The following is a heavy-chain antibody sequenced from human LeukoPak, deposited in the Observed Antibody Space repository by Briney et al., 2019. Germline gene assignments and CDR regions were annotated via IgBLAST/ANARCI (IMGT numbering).Heavy chain of an antibody. J-gene: IGHJ4*02. Sequence: SETLSLTCIVSGGSISSYYWSWIRQPAGKGLEWIGRIYSSGSTNYNPSLTSRVTMSVDTSKNQFSLQLNSVTPEDTAVYYCARSAKVATIISRGYYFDYWGQGTLVTVSS. CDR3: ARSAKVATIISRGYYFDY. CDR2: IYSSGST. CDR1: GGSISSYY. D-gene: IGHD5-12*01. V-gene: IGHV4-4*07.